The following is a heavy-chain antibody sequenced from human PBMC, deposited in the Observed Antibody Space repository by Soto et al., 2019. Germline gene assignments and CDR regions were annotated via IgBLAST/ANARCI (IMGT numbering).Heavy chain of an antibody. J-gene: IGHJ4*02. CDR3: GGGQITIFSFDY. CDR1: GGSISSYY. Sequence: SETLSLTCTVSGGSISSYYWSWIRQPPGKGLEWIGYIYYSGNTNYNPSLKSRVTISLDTSKKQFSLKLNSVTAADTAVYYCGGGQITIFSFDYWGQGALVTVSS. CDR2: IYYSGNT. D-gene: IGHD3-9*01. V-gene: IGHV4-59*01.